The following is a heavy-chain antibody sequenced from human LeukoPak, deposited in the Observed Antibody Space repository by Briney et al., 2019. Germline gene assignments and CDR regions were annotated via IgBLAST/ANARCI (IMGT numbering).Heavy chain of an antibody. CDR3: AKAASSSWPSYYYGMDV. CDR2: ISGSGGST. CDR1: GFTFSSYA. D-gene: IGHD6-13*01. J-gene: IGHJ6*02. Sequence: PGGSPRLSCAASGFTFSSYAMSWVRQAPGKGLEWVSAISGSGGSTYYADSVKGRFTISKDNSKNTVYLQMSSLRVDDTAVYYCAKAASSSWPSYYYGMDVWGQRTTVTVSS. V-gene: IGHV3-23*01.